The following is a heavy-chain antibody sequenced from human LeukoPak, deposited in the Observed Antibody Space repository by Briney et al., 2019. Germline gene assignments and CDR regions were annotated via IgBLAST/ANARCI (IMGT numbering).Heavy chain of an antibody. J-gene: IGHJ2*01. V-gene: IGHV3-30*02. D-gene: IGHD3-9*01. Sequence: PGGSLRLSRAASGFTFSSYGMHWVRQAPGKGLEWVAFIRYDGSNKYYADSVKGRFTISRDNSKNTLYLQMNSLRAEDTAVYYCAKDQYDILTDGWYFDLWGRGTLVTVSS. CDR3: AKDQYDILTDGWYFDL. CDR2: IRYDGSNK. CDR1: GFTFSSYG.